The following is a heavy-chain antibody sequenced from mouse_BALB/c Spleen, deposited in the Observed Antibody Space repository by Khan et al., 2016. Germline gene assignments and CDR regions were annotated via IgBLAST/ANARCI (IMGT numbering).Heavy chain of an antibody. CDR1: GYTLTEYI. Sequence: QVQLSESGAELLKPGASVKLSCLSSGYTLTEYIIHWVKQMPGQGLEWIGWFYPRSGSIQYNKKYKDKATMTAHKSSSTVSMELRRRTSEESAVYCCAGHAGRNMITTVYFDYWGQGTTVTVSA. CDR3: AGHAGRNMITTVYFDY. CDR2: FYPRSGSI. J-gene: IGHJ2*01. D-gene: IGHD2-4*01. V-gene: IGHV1-62-2*01.